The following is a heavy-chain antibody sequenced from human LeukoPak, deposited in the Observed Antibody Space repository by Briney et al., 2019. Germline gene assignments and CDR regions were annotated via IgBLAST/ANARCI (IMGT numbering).Heavy chain of an antibody. V-gene: IGHV4-31*03. D-gene: IGHD2-2*01. CDR3: ARASEYQLLYYYYYYMDV. CDR2: IYYSGST. CDR1: GGSISSGGYY. Sequence: PSETLSLTCTVSGGSISSGGYYWSWIRPHPGKGLEWIGYIYYSGSTYYNPSLKSRVTISVDTSKNQFSLKLSSVTAADTAVYYCARASEYQLLYYYYYYMDVWGKGTTVTVSS. J-gene: IGHJ6*03.